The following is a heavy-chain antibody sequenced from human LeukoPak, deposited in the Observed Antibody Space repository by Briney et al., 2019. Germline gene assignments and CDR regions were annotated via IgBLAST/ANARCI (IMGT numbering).Heavy chain of an antibody. D-gene: IGHD5-18*01. V-gene: IGHV4-59*08. J-gene: IGHJ3*02. CDR3: ARRGAMVDGFVI. Sequence: SETLSLTCTVSGGSISSYYWSWIRQPPGKGLEWIGYIYYSGSTNYNPSLKSRVAISVDTSKHQFSRKLSSVTAADPAAYYCARRGAMVDGFVIWRQGTMVTVSS. CDR2: IYYSGST. CDR1: GGSISSYY.